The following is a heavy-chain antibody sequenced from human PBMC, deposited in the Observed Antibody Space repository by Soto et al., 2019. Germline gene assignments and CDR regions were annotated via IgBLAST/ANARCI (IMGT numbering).Heavy chain of an antibody. D-gene: IGHD6-6*01. Sequence: SETLSLTCAVYGGSFSGYYWSWIRQPPGKGLEWIGEINHSGSTNYNPSLKSRVTISVDTSKNQFSLKLSSVTAADTAVYYCAFRSAPDYYYYYYMEVWGKGTTVTVSS. CDR3: AFRSAPDYYYYYYMEV. CDR1: GGSFSGYY. J-gene: IGHJ6*03. CDR2: INHSGST. V-gene: IGHV4-34*01.